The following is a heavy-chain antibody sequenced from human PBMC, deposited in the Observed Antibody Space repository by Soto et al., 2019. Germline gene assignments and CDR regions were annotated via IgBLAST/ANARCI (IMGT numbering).Heavy chain of an antibody. Sequence: QVQLVQSGAEVKKPGASVKVSCKASGYTFTSYAMHWVRLAPGQRLEWMGWINAGNGNTKYSQKFQGRVTITRDTSASTAYLELSSLRSEDTAVYYCAAPIRIAAAGYYYYGMDVWGQGTTVTVSS. CDR3: AAPIRIAAAGYYYYGMDV. CDR2: INAGNGNT. J-gene: IGHJ6*02. V-gene: IGHV1-3*01. CDR1: GYTFTSYA. D-gene: IGHD6-13*01.